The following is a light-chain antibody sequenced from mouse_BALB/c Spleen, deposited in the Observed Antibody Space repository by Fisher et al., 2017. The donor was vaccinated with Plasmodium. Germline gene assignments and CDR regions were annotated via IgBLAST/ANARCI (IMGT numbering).Light chain of an antibody. CDR1: QSISNN. V-gene: IGKV5-43*01. CDR2: YAS. CDR3: QQSFSWPYT. Sequence: DIVLTQTTATLSVTPGDSVSLSCRASQSISNNVHWYQQRSHVSPRLLIMYASQSISGIPSRFSGSGSGTDFTLSINSVETEDFGVYFCQQSFSWPYTFGGGTKLEIK. J-gene: IGKJ2*01.